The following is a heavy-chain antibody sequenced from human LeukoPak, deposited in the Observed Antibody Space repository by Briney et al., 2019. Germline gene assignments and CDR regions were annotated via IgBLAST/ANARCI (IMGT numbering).Heavy chain of an antibody. CDR3: AKRGVVIRVILVGFHKEAYYFDS. Sequence: PGGSLRLSCAASGFTFSSYAMSWVRQPPGKGLEWVAGISDSGGGTNYADSVKGRFTISRDNPKNTLYLQMNSLRAEDTAVYFCAKRGVVIRVILVGFHKEAYYFDSWGQGALVTVSS. V-gene: IGHV3-23*01. J-gene: IGHJ4*02. D-gene: IGHD3-22*01. CDR2: ISDSGGGT. CDR1: GFTFSSYA.